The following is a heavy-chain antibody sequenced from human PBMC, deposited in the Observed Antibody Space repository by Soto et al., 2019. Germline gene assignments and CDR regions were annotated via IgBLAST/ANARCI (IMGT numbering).Heavy chain of an antibody. J-gene: IGHJ4*02. V-gene: IGHV1-58*01. Sequence: SVKVSCKASGFTFTSPAVQWVRQARGQRLEWIGWIVVGSGNTNYAQKFQERVTITRDMSTSTAYMELSSLRSEDTAVYYCAALNSSSSRRYFDYWGQGTLVTVSS. D-gene: IGHD6-6*01. CDR1: GFTFTSPA. CDR3: AALNSSSSRRYFDY. CDR2: IVVGSGNT.